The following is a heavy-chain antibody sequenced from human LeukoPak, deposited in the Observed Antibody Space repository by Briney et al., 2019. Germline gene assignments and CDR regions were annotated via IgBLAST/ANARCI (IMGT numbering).Heavy chain of an antibody. V-gene: IGHV3-48*02. Sequence: PGGFLILSCEASGFTFRTYRMNWVRQAPGKGLEWVSYISPGSTTIYYADSVKGRFTISRDNAKNSLYLQMNSLRDEDTAVYHCARGVDYWGQGTLVTVSS. J-gene: IGHJ4*02. CDR1: GFTFRTYR. CDR3: ARGVDY. CDR2: ISPGSTTI.